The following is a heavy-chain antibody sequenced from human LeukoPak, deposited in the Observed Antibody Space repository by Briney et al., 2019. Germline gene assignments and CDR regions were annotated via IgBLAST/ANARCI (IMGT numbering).Heavy chain of an antibody. CDR1: GGSISSGDYY. D-gene: IGHD1-26*01. V-gene: IGHV4-30-4*01. J-gene: IGHJ3*02. Sequence: PSETLSLTCTVSGGSISSGDYYWSWIRQPPGKGLEWIGYIYYSGSTYYNPSLKSRVTISVGTSKNQFSLKLSSVTAADTAVYYCARVRGPQWELLARAFDIWGQGTMVTVSS. CDR3: ARVRGPQWELLARAFDI. CDR2: IYYSGST.